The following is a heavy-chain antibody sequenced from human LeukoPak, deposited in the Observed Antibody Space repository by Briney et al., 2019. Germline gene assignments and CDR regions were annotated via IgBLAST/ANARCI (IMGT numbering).Heavy chain of an antibody. CDR2: IIPIFGTA. CDR1: GGTFSSYA. D-gene: IGHD1-7*01. J-gene: IGHJ3*02. CDR3: ARDILEKYNWNYGDAFDI. Sequence: VASVKVSCKASGGTFSSYAISWVRQAPGQGLEWMGGIIPIFGTANYAQKFQGRVTITADKSTSTAYMELSSLRSDDTAVYYCARDILEKYNWNYGDAFDIWGQGTMVTVSS. V-gene: IGHV1-69*06.